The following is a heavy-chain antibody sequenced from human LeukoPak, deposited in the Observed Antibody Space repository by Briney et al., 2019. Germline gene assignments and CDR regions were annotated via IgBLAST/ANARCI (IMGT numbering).Heavy chain of an antibody. Sequence: GGSLRLSCAASGLTFSNAWMSWVRQAPGQGLEWVARIKTKTDGETTDYAAPVKGRFTISRDNSKNTLFLHMNSLRAEDTAVYSCAKGYYGSGSYGWFDYWGQGTLVTVSS. CDR1: GLTFSNAW. CDR3: AKGYYGSGSYGWFDY. D-gene: IGHD3-10*01. J-gene: IGHJ4*02. V-gene: IGHV3-15*01. CDR2: IKTKTDGETT.